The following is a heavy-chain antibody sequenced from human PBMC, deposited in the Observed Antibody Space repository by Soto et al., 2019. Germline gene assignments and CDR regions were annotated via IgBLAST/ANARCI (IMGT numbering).Heavy chain of an antibody. V-gene: IGHV3-21*01. CDR2: ISSTTNYI. CDR3: ARESEDLTSNFDY. CDR1: GFTFTRYS. Sequence: GGSLRLSCAASGFTFTRYSMNWVRQAPGKGLEWVSSISSTTNYIYYADSMKGRFTVSRDNAKNSVYLEMNSPSAEDTAVYYCARESEDLTSNFDYWGQGTLVTVSS. J-gene: IGHJ4*02.